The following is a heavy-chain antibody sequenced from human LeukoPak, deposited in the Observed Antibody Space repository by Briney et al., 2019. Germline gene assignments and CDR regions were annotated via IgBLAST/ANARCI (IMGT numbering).Heavy chain of an antibody. Sequence: GGSLRLSCAVSGFTFSNYMMTWVRQAPGEGLEWVGRIKRKIEAEATDYAAPVKGRFTISRDDSKSTLYLQMNSLKSEDTAVYYCTTLSFVWFGDDYWGQGTLVTVS. CDR2: IKRKIEAEAT. J-gene: IGHJ4*02. V-gene: IGHV3-15*01. CDR3: TTLSFVWFGDDY. CDR1: GFTFSNYM. D-gene: IGHD3-10*01.